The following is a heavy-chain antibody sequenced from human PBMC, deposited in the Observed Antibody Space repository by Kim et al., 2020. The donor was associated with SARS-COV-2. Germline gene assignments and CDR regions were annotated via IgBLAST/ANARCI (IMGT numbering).Heavy chain of an antibody. CDR1: GFTFSSYG. Sequence: GGSLRLSCAASGFTFSSYGMHWVRQAPGKGLEWVAVIWYDGSNKYYADSVKGRFTISRDNSKNTLYLQMNSLRAEDTAVYYCARDITMVRESAFDIWGQGTMVTVSS. J-gene: IGHJ3*02. V-gene: IGHV3-33*01. D-gene: IGHD3-10*01. CDR3: ARDITMVRESAFDI. CDR2: IWYDGSNK.